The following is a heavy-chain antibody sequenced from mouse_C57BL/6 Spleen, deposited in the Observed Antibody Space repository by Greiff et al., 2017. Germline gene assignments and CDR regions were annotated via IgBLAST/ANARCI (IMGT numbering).Heavy chain of an antibody. Sequence: EVQLQQSGAELVRPGASVKLSCTASGFNIKDDYMHWVKQRPEQGLEWIGWIDPENGDTEYASKFQGKATITADTSSNTAYLQLSSLTSEDTAVYYCTWGVLSWFAYWGQGTLVTVSA. CDR2: IDPENGDT. J-gene: IGHJ3*01. CDR1: GFNIKDDY. CDR3: TWGVLSWFAY. D-gene: IGHD2-14*01. V-gene: IGHV14-4*01.